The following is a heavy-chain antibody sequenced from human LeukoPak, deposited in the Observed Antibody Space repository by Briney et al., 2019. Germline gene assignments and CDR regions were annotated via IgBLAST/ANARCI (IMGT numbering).Heavy chain of an antibody. V-gene: IGHV3-30*03. Sequence: PGGSLRLSCAASGFTFSSYGMHWVRQAPGKGLEWVAVISYDGSNKYYADSVKGRFTISRDNSKNTLYLQMNSLRAEDTAVYYCARDLWEPPRGYYFDYWGQGTLVTVSS. CDR1: GFTFSSYG. J-gene: IGHJ4*02. CDR3: ARDLWEPPRGYYFDY. D-gene: IGHD1-26*01. CDR2: ISYDGSNK.